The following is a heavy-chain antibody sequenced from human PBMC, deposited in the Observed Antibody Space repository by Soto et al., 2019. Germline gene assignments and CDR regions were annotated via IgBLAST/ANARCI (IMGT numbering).Heavy chain of an antibody. V-gene: IGHV4-31*02. Sequence: LPRTVAGGYIRSGGCCRSLIHKHPGKGLEWIGYIYYSGSTYYNPSLKRRVTISVDTPKNPFSLPLSSVTAADTAVYYCATSIDPWRQGTLVTVSS. CDR3: ATSIDP. CDR1: GGYIRSGGCC. J-gene: IGHJ5*02. CDR2: IYYSGST.